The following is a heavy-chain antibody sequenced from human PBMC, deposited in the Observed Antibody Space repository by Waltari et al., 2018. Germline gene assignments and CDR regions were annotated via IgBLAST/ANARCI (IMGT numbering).Heavy chain of an antibody. CDR2: ISAYSGKT. CDR1: GYTFSKYG. Sequence: QVQLVQSGPEVKKPGASVKVSCKASGYTFSKYGISWVRQAPGQGLAWMGWISAYSGKTNFTQKLQGRVTLTTDTSTSTAYMELRSLRSDDTAVYYCARDWYYDSNGPLYFEYWGQGTLVTVSS. J-gene: IGHJ4*02. CDR3: ARDWYYDSNGPLYFEY. D-gene: IGHD3-22*01. V-gene: IGHV1-18*01.